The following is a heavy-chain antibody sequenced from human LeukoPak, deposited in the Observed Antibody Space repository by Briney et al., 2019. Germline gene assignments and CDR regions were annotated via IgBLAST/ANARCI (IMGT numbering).Heavy chain of an antibody. CDR1: GGSISSGGYY. D-gene: IGHD2-2*01. CDR3: ARLLIVVVPAASFDP. J-gene: IGHJ5*02. Sequence: SETLSLTCTVSGGSISSGGYYWSWIRQPPGKGLEWIGYIYHSGSTYYNPSLKSRVTISVDRSKNQFSLKLSSVTAADTAVYYCARLLIVVVPAASFDPWGQGTLVTVSS. CDR2: IYHSGST. V-gene: IGHV4-30-2*01.